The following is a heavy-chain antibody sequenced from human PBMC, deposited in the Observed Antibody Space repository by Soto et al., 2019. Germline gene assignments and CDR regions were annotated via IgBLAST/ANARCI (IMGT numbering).Heavy chain of an antibody. D-gene: IGHD3-22*01. J-gene: IGHJ4*02. CDR3: ARGPTDYHDTSGKYFLDY. CDR2: ISTYNGNT. CDR1: GYSFITYG. Sequence: QVQLVQSGAEVKKPGASVKVSCKVSGYSFITYGVSWVRQAPGQGLDWMGWISTYNGNTKYAERLQGRVTMTTDTTTSTAYMELRSLRSDDTAVYYCARGPTDYHDTSGKYFLDYWGQGTLVTVSS. V-gene: IGHV1-18*01.